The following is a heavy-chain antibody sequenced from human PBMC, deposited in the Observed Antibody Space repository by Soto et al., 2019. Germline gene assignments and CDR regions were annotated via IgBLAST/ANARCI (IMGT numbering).Heavy chain of an antibody. Sequence: ASLKVACKTAGYIFTAFGISWVRHTHGQGLELMSWISPYNGDTNYAKKFQGRFTIVVDTSTSTAYMELNSLRYEDTAVYYCAGDKGYCSDTSCPDFDYWGQGTLVTVSS. CDR1: GYIFTAFG. J-gene: IGHJ4*02. CDR3: AGDKGYCSDTSCPDFDY. CDR2: ISPYNGDT. V-gene: IGHV1-18*01. D-gene: IGHD2-15*01.